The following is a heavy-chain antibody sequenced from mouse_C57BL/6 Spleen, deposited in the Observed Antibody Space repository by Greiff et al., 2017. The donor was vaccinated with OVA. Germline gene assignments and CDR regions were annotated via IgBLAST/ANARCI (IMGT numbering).Heavy chain of an antibody. J-gene: IGHJ4*01. Sequence: QVQLQQPGAELVKPGASVKMSCKASGYTFTSYWITWVKQRPGQGLEWIGDIYPGSGSTNYKEKFKSKATLTVDTSSSTAYMQLSSLTSEDSAVYYCARWVAQATEAMDYWGQGTSVTVSS. CDR3: ARWVAQATEAMDY. D-gene: IGHD3-2*02. CDR2: IYPGSGST. V-gene: IGHV1-55*01. CDR1: GYTFTSYW.